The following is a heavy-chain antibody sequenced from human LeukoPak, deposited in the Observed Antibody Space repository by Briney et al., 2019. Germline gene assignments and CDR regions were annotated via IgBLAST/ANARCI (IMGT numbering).Heavy chain of an antibody. D-gene: IGHD5-24*01. J-gene: IGHJ4*02. CDR3: ARHRSKWLQSSFDY. Sequence: SETLSLTCSVYGGSFSGYYWSWIRQPPGKGLEWIGEINHSGSTNYNPSLKSRVTISVDTSKNQFSLKLNSVTAADTAVYYCARHRSKWLQSSFDYWGQGTLVTVSS. CDR1: GGSFSGYY. CDR2: INHSGST. V-gene: IGHV4-34*01.